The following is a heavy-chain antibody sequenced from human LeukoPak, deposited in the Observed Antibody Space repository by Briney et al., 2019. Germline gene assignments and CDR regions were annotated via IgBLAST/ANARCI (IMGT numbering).Heavy chain of an antibody. CDR1: GFTFSDYY. J-gene: IGHJ4*02. Sequence: NSGGSLRLSCAASGFTFSDYYMSWIRQAPGKGLDWVSYISSSSSYTNYADSVKGRFTISRDNAKNSLYLQMNSLRAEDTAVYYCAAESIYYDSSGYYSRWGQGTLVTVSS. CDR3: AAESIYYDSSGYYSR. D-gene: IGHD3-22*01. V-gene: IGHV3-11*05. CDR2: ISSSSSYT.